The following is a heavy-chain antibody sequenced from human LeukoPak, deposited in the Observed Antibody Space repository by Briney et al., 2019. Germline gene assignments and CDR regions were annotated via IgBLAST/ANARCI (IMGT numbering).Heavy chain of an antibody. CDR3: ARAPAAGTDFFDY. CDR1: GYTFTSYD. CDR2: MNPNSGNA. J-gene: IGHJ4*02. D-gene: IGHD6-13*01. Sequence: APVKVSCKASGYTFTSYDINWVRQATGQGLEWMGWMNPNSGNAGYAQKFQGRVTMTRNTSISTAYMELSSLRSEDTAVYYCARAPAAGTDFFDYWGQGTLVTVSS. V-gene: IGHV1-8*01.